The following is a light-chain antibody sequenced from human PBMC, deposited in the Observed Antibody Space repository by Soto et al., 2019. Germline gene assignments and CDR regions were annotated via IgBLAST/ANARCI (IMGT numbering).Light chain of an antibody. CDR1: SSNIGNNY. Sequence: QSVLTQPPSLSAAPGQSVTISCSGNSSNIGNNYVARYQLLPGTAPKLLIYDTYKRPSGIPDRFSASKSGTSATLAITGLQAADEADYYCGAWDGRLGGVFGGGTKVTVL. CDR3: GAWDGRLGGV. J-gene: IGLJ2*01. CDR2: DTY. V-gene: IGLV1-51*01.